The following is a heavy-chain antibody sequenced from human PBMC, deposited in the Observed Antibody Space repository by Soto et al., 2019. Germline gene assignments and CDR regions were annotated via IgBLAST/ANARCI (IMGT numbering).Heavy chain of an antibody. CDR3: ARDRIQLWYQYYFDY. CDR1: GFTFSSYG. J-gene: IGHJ4*02. CDR2: IWYDGSNK. Sequence: GGSLRLSCAASGFTFSSYGMHWVRQAPGKGLEWVAVIWYDGSNKYYADSVKGRFTISRDNSKNTLYLQMNSLRAEDTAVYYCARDRIQLWYQYYFDYWGQGTLVTVSS. V-gene: IGHV3-33*01. D-gene: IGHD5-18*01.